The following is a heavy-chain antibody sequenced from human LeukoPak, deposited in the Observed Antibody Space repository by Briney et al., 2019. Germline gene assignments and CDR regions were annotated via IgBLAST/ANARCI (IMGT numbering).Heavy chain of an antibody. V-gene: IGHV4-39*01. CDR2: IYYSGST. CDR3: ARLPIWFGELSHRWFDP. Sequence: PSETLSLTCTVSGGSISSSSYYWGWIRQPPGKGLEWIGGIYYSGSTYYNPSLKSRVTISVDTSKNQFSLKLSSVTAADTAVYYGARLPIWFGELSHRWFDPWGQGTLVTVSS. J-gene: IGHJ5*02. D-gene: IGHD3-10*01. CDR1: GGSISSSSYY.